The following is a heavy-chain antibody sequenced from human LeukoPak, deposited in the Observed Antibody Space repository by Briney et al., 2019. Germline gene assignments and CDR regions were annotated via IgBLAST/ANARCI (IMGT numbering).Heavy chain of an antibody. D-gene: IGHD6-19*01. V-gene: IGHV1-46*01. CDR2: INPSGGST. CDR1: GYNFTSYK. CDR3: ARFAVHRRIAVDGQFGLDY. J-gene: IGHJ4*02. Sequence: GASVKVSCKASGYNFTSYKMNWVRQAPGQRLEWMGIINPSGGSTNYAQKLQGRVTMTRDTSTSTVYMELSSLRSEDTAVYYCARFAVHRRIAVDGQFGLDYWGQGTLVTVSS.